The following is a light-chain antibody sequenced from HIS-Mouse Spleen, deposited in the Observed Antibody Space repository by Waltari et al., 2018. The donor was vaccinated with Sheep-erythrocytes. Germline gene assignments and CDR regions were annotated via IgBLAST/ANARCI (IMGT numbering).Light chain of an antibody. CDR2: DVS. V-gene: IGLV2-11*01. CDR3: CSYAGSYNHV. J-gene: IGLJ1*01. CDR1: SSDVGGYNY. Sequence: QSALTQPRSVSGSPGQSVTISCTGTSSDVGGYNYVSWYQQHPGKAPKLMIYDVSKRPSGVPYRFPGPTSCNTATLTISGLQAEDDADYYCCSYAGSYNHVFATGTKVTVL.